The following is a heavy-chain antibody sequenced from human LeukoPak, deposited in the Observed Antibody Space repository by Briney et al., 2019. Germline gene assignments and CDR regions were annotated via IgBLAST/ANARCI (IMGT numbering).Heavy chain of an antibody. D-gene: IGHD5-24*01. CDR1: GGTFRSYA. V-gene: IGHV1-69*13. Sequence: SVKVSCKASGGTFRSYAISWVRQAPGQGLEWMGGIIPIFGTTNYAQKFQGRVTITADESTSTAYMELSSLRSEDTAVYYCARDLGSRDGYNPPNLFDNWGQGTLVTVSS. CDR3: ARDLGSRDGYNPPNLFDN. CDR2: IIPIFGTT. J-gene: IGHJ4*02.